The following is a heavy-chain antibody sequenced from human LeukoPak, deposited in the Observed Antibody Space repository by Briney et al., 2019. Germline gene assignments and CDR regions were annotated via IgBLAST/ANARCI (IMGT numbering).Heavy chain of an antibody. CDR2: IYTGGST. J-gene: IGHJ6*03. D-gene: IGHD5-12*01. CDR3: ARRVDGVVATTPYYYYYYMDV. CDR1: GGSISSYY. Sequence: PSETLSLTCTVSGGSISSYYWSWIRQPPGKGLEWIGYIYTGGSTNYNPSLKSRVTISVDTSKNQFSLKLSSVTAADTAVYYCARRVDGVVATTPYYYYYYMDVWGKGTTVTVSS. V-gene: IGHV4-4*09.